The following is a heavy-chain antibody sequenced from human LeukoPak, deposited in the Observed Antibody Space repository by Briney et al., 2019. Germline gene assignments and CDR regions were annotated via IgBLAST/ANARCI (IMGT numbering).Heavy chain of an antibody. D-gene: IGHD3-22*01. J-gene: IGHJ4*02. V-gene: IGHV3-11*01. CDR2: ISSSGSTI. CDR3: AKAPTMIVSDFVY. CDR1: GFTFSDYY. Sequence: GGSLRLSCAASGFTFSDYYMSWIRRAPGKGLEWVSYISSSGSTIYYADSVRGRFTISRDNAKNSLYLQMNSLRAEDTAVYYCAKAPTMIVSDFVYWGQGTLVTVSS.